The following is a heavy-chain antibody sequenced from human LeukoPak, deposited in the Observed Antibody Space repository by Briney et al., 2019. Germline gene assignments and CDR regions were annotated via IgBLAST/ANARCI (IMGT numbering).Heavy chain of an antibody. J-gene: IGHJ4*02. CDR3: ARDSYLEYSSSSRGLSLDY. CDR2: IYNSGST. Sequence: SETLSLTCTVSGGSISSGDYYWSWIRQPPGKGLEWIGYIYNSGSTYYNPSLKSRVTISVDTSRNQFSLKLSSVTAADTAVYYCARDSYLEYSSSSRGLSLDYWGQGTLVTVSS. CDR1: GGSISSGDYY. V-gene: IGHV4-30-4*01. D-gene: IGHD6-6*01.